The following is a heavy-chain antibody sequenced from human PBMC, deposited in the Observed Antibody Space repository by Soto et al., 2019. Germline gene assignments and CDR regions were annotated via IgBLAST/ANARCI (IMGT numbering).Heavy chain of an antibody. CDR1: EFTFSGYA. D-gene: IGHD3-9*01. V-gene: IGHV3-23*01. CDR2: ISGSGGST. CDR3: AKDALPVLRYFDWLKNHEPFDY. Sequence: PGGSLRLSCAAAEFTFSGYAMSLVRQAPGKGLEWVSAISGSGGSTYYADSVKGRFTISRDNSKNTLYLQMNSLRAEDTAVYYCAKDALPVLRYFDWLKNHEPFDYWGQGTLVTVSS. J-gene: IGHJ4*02.